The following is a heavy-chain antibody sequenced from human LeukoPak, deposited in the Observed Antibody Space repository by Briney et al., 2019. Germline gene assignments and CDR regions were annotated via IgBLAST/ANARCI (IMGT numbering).Heavy chain of an antibody. D-gene: IGHD3-22*01. CDR3: ARGHWNYYDNLTYGMTARPHRYYHYYMDV. CDR2: VFYSGNT. J-gene: IGHJ6*03. CDR1: GGSISTYY. Sequence: SETLSLTRTVSGGSISTYYWSWIRQPPGKGLEWIGYVFYSGNTIYNPPLKSRVSISEDTSKNQFSLRLNSVTAADTAVYYCARGHWNYYDNLTYGMTARPHRYYHYYMDVWGIGTTVTVSS. V-gene: IGHV4-59*12.